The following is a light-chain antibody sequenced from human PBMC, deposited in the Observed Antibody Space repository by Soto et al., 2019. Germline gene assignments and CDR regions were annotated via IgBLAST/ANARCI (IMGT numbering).Light chain of an antibody. Sequence: GDRVTITCRARPGIGSALAWYQQAPGKPPKLLIFDASTLENGVPSRFSGGGSGTDFTLTISSLQPEDFATYYCLLFNTYPQAFGGGTKVEIK. V-gene: IGKV1-13*02. CDR3: LLFNTYPQA. CDR2: DAS. J-gene: IGKJ4*01. CDR1: PGIGSA.